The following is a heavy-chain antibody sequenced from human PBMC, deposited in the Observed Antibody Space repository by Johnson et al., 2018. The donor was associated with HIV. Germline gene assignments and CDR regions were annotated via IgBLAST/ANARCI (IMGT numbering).Heavy chain of an antibody. V-gene: IGHV3-9*01. D-gene: IGHD4-23*01. Sequence: VRLVESGGGLVQPGRSLRLSCAASVVTFDDYGMHWVRQAPGKGLEWVSGISWNSNSIGYADSVKGRFTISSDNAKNSLYLQMNSLRPEDTALYYCVKDIGYGGPSDGAFDIWGQGTMVTVSS. CDR1: VVTFDDYG. J-gene: IGHJ3*02. CDR3: VKDIGYGGPSDGAFDI. CDR2: ISWNSNSI.